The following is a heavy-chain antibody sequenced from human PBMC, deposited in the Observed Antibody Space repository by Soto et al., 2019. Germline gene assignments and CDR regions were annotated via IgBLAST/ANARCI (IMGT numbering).Heavy chain of an antibody. Sequence: SETLSLTCTVSGGSISSGDYYWSWIRQPPGKGLEWIGYIYYSGSTYYNPSLKSRVTISVDTSKNQFSLKLSSVTAADTAVYYCARATDYDSSGYHYYYGMDVWGQGTTVT. CDR3: ARATDYDSSGYHYYYGMDV. CDR2: IYYSGST. CDR1: GGSISSGDYY. J-gene: IGHJ6*02. D-gene: IGHD3-22*01. V-gene: IGHV4-30-4*01.